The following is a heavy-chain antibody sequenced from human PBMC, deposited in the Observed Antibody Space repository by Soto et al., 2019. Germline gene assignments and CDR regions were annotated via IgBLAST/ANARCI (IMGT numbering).Heavy chain of an antibody. Sequence: PSETLSLTCAVYGGSFSGYHWSWIRQPPGEGLEWIGEINHSGSTNYNPSPKSRVTISLDTSKNQFFLKLSSVTAADTAVYYCARGRAGTYYYYGMDVWGQGTTVTVSS. D-gene: IGHD1-1*01. CDR2: INHSGST. V-gene: IGHV4-34*01. CDR3: ARGRAGTYYYYGMDV. J-gene: IGHJ6*02. CDR1: GGSFSGYH.